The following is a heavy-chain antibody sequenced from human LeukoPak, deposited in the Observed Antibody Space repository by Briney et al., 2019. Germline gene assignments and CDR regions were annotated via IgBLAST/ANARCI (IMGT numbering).Heavy chain of an antibody. V-gene: IGHV5-51*01. CDR2: IYPGDSDT. CDR1: GYRFSNYW. Sequence: GESLKISCQGSGYRFSNYWIVWMRQMPGKGLEWMGIIYPGDSDTRHSPSFQGQVTISADRSVNTAYLQWSSLKASDTAMYYCARLLRSQLLPLLLYWGQGTLVTVSS. J-gene: IGHJ4*02. D-gene: IGHD1-1*01. CDR3: ARLLRSQLLPLLLY.